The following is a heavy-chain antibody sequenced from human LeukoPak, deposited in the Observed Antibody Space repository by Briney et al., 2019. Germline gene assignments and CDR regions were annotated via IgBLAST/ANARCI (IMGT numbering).Heavy chain of an antibody. J-gene: IGHJ3*02. V-gene: IGHV1-69*13. Sequence: SVKVSCKASGGTFSSYAISWVRQAPGQGLEWMGGIIPIFGTANYAQKFQGRVAITADESTSTAYMELSSLRSEDTAVYYCARDHGGSYGRNAFDIWGQGTMVTVSS. CDR3: ARDHGGSYGRNAFDI. CDR1: GGTFSSYA. CDR2: IIPIFGTA. D-gene: IGHD1-26*01.